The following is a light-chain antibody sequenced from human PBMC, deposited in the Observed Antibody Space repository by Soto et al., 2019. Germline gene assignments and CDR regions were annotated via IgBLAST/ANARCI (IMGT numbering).Light chain of an antibody. CDR3: QQYGSSRFT. CDR1: ESVSTN. V-gene: IGKV3-20*01. J-gene: IGKJ3*01. CDR2: EAS. Sequence: EIEMTQSPATLSLAPGERVTLSCRASESVSTNLAWYQQKPGQPPRLLIYEASTRAIGIPDRFSGSGSGTEFTLTISRLEPEDFAVYYCQQYGSSRFTFGPGTKVDI.